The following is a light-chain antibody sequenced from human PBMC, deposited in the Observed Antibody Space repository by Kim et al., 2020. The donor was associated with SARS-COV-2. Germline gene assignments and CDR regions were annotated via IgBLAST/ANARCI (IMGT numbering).Light chain of an antibody. CDR3: QQTYNHPYT. Sequence: DIQMTQSPSSLSASVGDRVNITCRASQTMSIYLNWYQQRPGKAPKLLIYAASSIQTGVPSRNSGSGSGTDFTLTISTLQLEDFASYYCQQTYNHPYTFGPGTKLEI. J-gene: IGKJ2*01. CDR2: AAS. CDR1: QTMSIY. V-gene: IGKV1-39*01.